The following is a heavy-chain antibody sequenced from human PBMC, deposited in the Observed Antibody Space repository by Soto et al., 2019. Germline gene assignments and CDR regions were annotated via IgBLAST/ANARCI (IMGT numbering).Heavy chain of an antibody. CDR2: IIPMSGRP. Sequence: QVQLVQSGAAVKTPGSSVKVSCKASGGTFNSYSIDWVRQAPGHGFEWMGGIIPMSGRPNYAQRFQGRGTFSADKSTNTVYMEVNSLTHEDTAVYYCTRRGRQSANWFDPWGQGTLVTVSS. CDR1: GGTFNSYS. J-gene: IGHJ5*02. V-gene: IGHV1-69*06. CDR3: TRRGRQSANWFDP.